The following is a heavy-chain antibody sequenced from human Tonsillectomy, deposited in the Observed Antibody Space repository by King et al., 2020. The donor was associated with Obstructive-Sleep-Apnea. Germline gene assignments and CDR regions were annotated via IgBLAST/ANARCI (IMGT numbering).Heavy chain of an antibody. CDR2: IGGSGVGT. Sequence: VQLVESGGGLVQPGGSLRLSCAASGFTFSSYAISWVRQAPGKGRECVSAIGGSGVGTYYADSVKGRFTGSGDNSKNTLVLQMNSLRAEDTAVYCCAKLSGYDLLDSWGQGTLVTVSS. CDR3: AKLSGYDLLDS. J-gene: IGHJ4*02. V-gene: IGHV3-23*04. CDR1: GFTFSSYA. D-gene: IGHD5-12*01.